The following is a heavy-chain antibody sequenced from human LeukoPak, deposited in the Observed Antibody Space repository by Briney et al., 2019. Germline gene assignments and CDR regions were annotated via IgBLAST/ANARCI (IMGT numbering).Heavy chain of an antibody. D-gene: IGHD3-22*01. CDR1: GFTFSSYS. J-gene: IGHJ4*02. CDR3: AREGNYYDSSGYRTISFDY. Sequence: PGGSLRLSCAASGFTFSSYSMNWVRQAPGKGLEWVSSISSSSSYIYYADSVKGRFTISRDNAKNSLYLQMNSLRAKDTAVYYCAREGNYYDSSGYRTISFDYWGQGTLVTVSS. V-gene: IGHV3-21*01. CDR2: ISSSSSYI.